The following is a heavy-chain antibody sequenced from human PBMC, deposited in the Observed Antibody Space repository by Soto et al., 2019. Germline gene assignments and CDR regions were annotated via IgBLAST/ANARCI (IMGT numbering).Heavy chain of an antibody. V-gene: IGHV2-5*02. Sequence: QITLKESGPTLVKPTQTLTLTCTFSGFSLSTGVGVGWIRQPPGKALECLALIYWDDDKPYSSSLKSRLTITKDTSKNQAVLIMTNMDPVDTATSYCAHKTYYGSGSLDFWGQGILVTVSS. CDR3: AHKTYYGSGSLDF. D-gene: IGHD3-10*01. CDR1: GFSLSTGVG. CDR2: IYWDDDK. J-gene: IGHJ4*02.